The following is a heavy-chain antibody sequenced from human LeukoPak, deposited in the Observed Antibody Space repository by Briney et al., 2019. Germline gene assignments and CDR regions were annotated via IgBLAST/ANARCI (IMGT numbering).Heavy chain of an antibody. CDR1: GFTFSSYS. CDR3: ARDLLMDV. Sequence: TGGSLRLSCAASGFTFSSYSMNWVRQAPGKGLEWVSYISSSSSTIYYADSVKGRFTISRDNAKNSLYLQMNSLRAEDTAVYYCARDLLMDVWGQGTTVTVSS. V-gene: IGHV3-48*01. CDR2: ISSSSSTI. J-gene: IGHJ6*02.